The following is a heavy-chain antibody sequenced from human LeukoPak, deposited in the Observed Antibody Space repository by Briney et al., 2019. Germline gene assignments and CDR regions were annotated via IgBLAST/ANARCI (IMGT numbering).Heavy chain of an antibody. D-gene: IGHD3-9*01. CDR3: ARVGRLRYFDWLAAFDY. CDR1: GGSFSGYY. V-gene: IGHV4-34*01. J-gene: IGHJ4*02. Sequence: SETLSHTCALYGGSFSGYYWSWIRQPPGKGLKLIGEINHSGSTNYNPSLKSRVTISVDTSKNQFSLKLSSVTAADTAVYYCARVGRLRYFDWLAAFDYWGQGTLVTVSS. CDR2: INHSGST.